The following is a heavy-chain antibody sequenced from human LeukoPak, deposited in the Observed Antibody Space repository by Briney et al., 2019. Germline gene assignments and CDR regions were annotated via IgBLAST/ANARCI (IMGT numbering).Heavy chain of an antibody. D-gene: IGHD2-15*01. V-gene: IGHV1-8*01. Sequence: GASVKVSCKASGYTFTSYDINWVRQATGQGLEWMGWMNPNSGNTGYAQKFQGRVTMTRNTSISTAYMELSSLRSEDTAVDYCARSLGYCSGGSCYLAVYYYYGMDVWGQGTTVTVSS. CDR2: MNPNSGNT. CDR3: ARSLGYCSGGSCYLAVYYYYGMDV. J-gene: IGHJ6*02. CDR1: GYTFTSYD.